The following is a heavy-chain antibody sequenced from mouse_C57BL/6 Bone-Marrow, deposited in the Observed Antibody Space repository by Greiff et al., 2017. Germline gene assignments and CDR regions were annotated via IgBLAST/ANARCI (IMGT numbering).Heavy chain of an antibody. Sequence: VQLQQSGTVLARPGASVKMSCKTSGYTFTSYWMHWVKQRPGQGLEWIGAIYPGNSDTSYNQKFKGKAKLTAVTSASTAYMQLNSLTSEDSAVYFCARDYYCSSYGNAMDYWGQGTSVTVSS. CDR1: GYTFTSYW. J-gene: IGHJ4*01. CDR3: ARDYYCSSYGNAMDY. CDR2: IYPGNSDT. V-gene: IGHV1-5*01. D-gene: IGHD1-1*01.